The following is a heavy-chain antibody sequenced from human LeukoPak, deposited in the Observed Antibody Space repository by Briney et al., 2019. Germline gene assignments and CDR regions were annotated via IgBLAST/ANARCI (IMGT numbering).Heavy chain of an antibody. CDR2: INHSGST. J-gene: IGHJ4*02. CDR1: GGSFSGYY. CDR3: ARRDIVVVPAAFDY. D-gene: IGHD2-2*01. V-gene: IGHV4-34*01. Sequence: SETPSLTCAVYGGSFSGYYWSWIRQPPGKGLEWIGEINHSGSTNYNPSLKSRVTISVDTSKNQFSLKLSSVTAADTAVYYCARRDIVVVPAAFDYWGQGTLVTVSS.